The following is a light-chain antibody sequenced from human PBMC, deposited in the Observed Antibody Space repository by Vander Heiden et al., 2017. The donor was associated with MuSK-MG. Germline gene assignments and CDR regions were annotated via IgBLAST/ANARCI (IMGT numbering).Light chain of an antibody. CDR3: QQDHTSPT. V-gene: IGKV3-15*01. CDR1: QSVSSN. Sequence: EIVMTQSPATLSVSPGERATLACRASQSVSSNLGWYQQKPGQAPRLLIYGASNRANGIPDRFSGSGYATEFTLISSSRQSEDFAVYYEQQDHTSPTFGQGTKVEVK. J-gene: IGKJ1*01. CDR2: GAS.